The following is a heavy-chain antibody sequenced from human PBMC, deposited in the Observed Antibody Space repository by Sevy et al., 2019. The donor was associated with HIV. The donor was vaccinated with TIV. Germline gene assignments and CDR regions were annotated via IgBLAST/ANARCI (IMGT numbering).Heavy chain of an antibody. CDR2: IYYSGST. D-gene: IGHD3-16*01. Sequence: SETLSLTCTVSGGSISSYYWSWIRQPPGKGLEWVGYIYYSGSTNYNPSLKSRVTISVDTSKNQFSLKLSSVTATDTAVYYCARRGEFLDYWGQGTLVTVSS. J-gene: IGHJ4*02. CDR1: GGSISSYY. CDR3: ARRGEFLDY. V-gene: IGHV4-59*08.